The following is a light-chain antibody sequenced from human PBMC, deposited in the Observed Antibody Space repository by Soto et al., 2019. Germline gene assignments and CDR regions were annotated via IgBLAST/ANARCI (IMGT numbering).Light chain of an antibody. Sequence: QSVLTQPASVSGSPGQSITISCTGTSSDVRGYNYVSWYQQHPGKAPKLMIYDVSNRPSGVSNRFSASKSDNTASLTISRLQAEDEADYYCRSYTSSSTVVFGGGTKVTVL. CDR3: RSYTSSSTVV. CDR2: DVS. J-gene: IGLJ3*02. V-gene: IGLV2-14*01. CDR1: SSDVRGYNY.